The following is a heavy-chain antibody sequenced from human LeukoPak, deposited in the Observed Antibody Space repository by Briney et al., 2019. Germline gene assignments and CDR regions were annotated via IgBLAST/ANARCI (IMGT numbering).Heavy chain of an antibody. CDR2: IRYDGSNK. D-gene: IGHD3-3*01. CDR1: GFTFSSYG. V-gene: IGHV3-30*02. Sequence: HPGGSLRLSCAASGFTFSSYGMHWVRQAPGKGLEWVAFIRYDGSNKYYADSVKGRFTISRDNSKNTLYLQMNSLRAGDTAVYYCAKDLYYDFWSGYFDYWGQGTLVTVSS. CDR3: AKDLYYDFWSGYFDY. J-gene: IGHJ4*02.